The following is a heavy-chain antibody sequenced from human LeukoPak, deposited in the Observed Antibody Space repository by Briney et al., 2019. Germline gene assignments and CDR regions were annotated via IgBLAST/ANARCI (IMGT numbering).Heavy chain of an antibody. CDR2: IKQDGSEK. D-gene: IGHD6-19*01. V-gene: IGHV3-7*01. Sequence: GGSLRLSCAASGFTFSSYWMSWVRHAPGKGLEWVANIKQDGSEKYYVDSVKGRFTISRDNAKNSLYLQMNSLRAEDTAVYYCAKDGEIAVAGDYYYYMDVWGKGTTVTISS. CDR1: GFTFSSYW. J-gene: IGHJ6*03. CDR3: AKDGEIAVAGDYYYYMDV.